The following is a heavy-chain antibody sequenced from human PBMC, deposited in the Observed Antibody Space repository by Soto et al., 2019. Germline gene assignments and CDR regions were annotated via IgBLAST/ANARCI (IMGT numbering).Heavy chain of an antibody. V-gene: IGHV4-39*01. CDR1: GGSISRSSYS. D-gene: IGHD2-15*01. J-gene: IGHJ5*02. Sequence: SETLSLTCTVSGGSISRSSYSWAWIRQPPRKGLEWIGTLYYSGNTYYNPSLKSRVTISVDTSKNQFSLKLSSVTAADTAVYYCATRQGGSYNWFDPWGQGTLVTVSS. CDR3: ATRQGGSYNWFDP. CDR2: LYYSGNT.